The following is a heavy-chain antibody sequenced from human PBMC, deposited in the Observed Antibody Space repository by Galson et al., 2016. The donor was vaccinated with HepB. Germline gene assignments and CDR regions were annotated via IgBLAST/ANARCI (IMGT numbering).Heavy chain of an antibody. V-gene: IGHV3-48*03. J-gene: IGHJ2*01. CDR3: VRDGATWHFGF. CDR2: TNAGGGKL. D-gene: IGHD1-26*01. Sequence: SLRLSCAASGFSFSSYEMNWVRQAPGKGLEWVAYTNAGGGKLYYPDSGRGRFTISRDNAKESLYLQMNSLTAEDTGLYYCVRDGATWHFGFWGRGTLVTVSS. CDR1: GFSFSSYE.